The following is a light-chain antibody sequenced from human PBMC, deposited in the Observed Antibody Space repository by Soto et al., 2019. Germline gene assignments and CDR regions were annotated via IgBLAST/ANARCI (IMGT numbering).Light chain of an antibody. V-gene: IGLV1-47*01. J-gene: IGLJ3*02. Sequence: QSLLNLQPWASGTPGQRFDISCSGSISNIGSNYVYWYQQLPGTAPKLLIYRNNQRPSGVPDRFSGSKSGTSASLAISGLRSDDEADYYCAAWDDSLSGWVFGGGTQLTVL. CDR1: ISNIGSNY. CDR2: RNN. CDR3: AAWDDSLSGWV.